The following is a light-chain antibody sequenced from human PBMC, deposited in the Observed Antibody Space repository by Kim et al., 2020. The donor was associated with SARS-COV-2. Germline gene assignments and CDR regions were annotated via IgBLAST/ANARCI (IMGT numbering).Light chain of an antibody. Sequence: APGKTDRITCGGNNIGSKSVHWYQQKPGQAPVLVIYYDSDRPSGIPERFSGSNSGNTATLTISRVEAGDEADYYCQVWDSSSDHPVFGGGIKLTVL. J-gene: IGLJ2*01. CDR1: NIGSKS. CDR3: QVWDSSSDHPV. V-gene: IGLV3-21*04. CDR2: YDS.